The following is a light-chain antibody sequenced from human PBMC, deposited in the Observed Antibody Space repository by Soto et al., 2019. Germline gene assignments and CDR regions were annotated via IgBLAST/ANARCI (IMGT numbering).Light chain of an antibody. CDR2: DVS. CDR1: SSDVGTYDY. V-gene: IGLV2-14*03. J-gene: IGLJ1*01. CDR3: SSYTSSSTDV. Sequence: QAASVSGSPGQSITISCTGTSSDVGTYDYVSWYQHYPGKAPKLMIYDVSNRPSGVSNRFTGSKSGNKASLTISGLQAEDEADYYCSSYTSSSTDVFGTGTKLTVL.